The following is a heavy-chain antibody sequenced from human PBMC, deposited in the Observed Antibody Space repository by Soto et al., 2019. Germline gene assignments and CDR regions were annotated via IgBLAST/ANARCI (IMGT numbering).Heavy chain of an antibody. V-gene: IGHV3-30*18. CDR3: ANQWLVQSWFDP. J-gene: IGHJ5*02. CDR1: GFTFSSYG. D-gene: IGHD6-19*01. Sequence: GGSLRLSCAASGFTFSSYGMHWVRQAPGKGLEWVAVISYDGSNKYYADSVKGRFTISRDNSKNTLYLQMNSLRAEDTAVYYCANQWLVQSWFDPWGQGTLVTVSS. CDR2: ISYDGSNK.